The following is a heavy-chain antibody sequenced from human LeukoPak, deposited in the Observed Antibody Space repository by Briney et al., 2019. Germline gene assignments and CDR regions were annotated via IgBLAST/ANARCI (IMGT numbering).Heavy chain of an antibody. CDR1: GGSISSYY. CDR3: ATGSGSYFPAAY. D-gene: IGHD3-10*01. CDR2: INHSGST. J-gene: IGHJ4*02. Sequence: SETLSLTCTVSGGSISSYYWSWIRQPPGKGLEWIGEINHSGSTNYNPSLKSRVTVSVDTSKNQFSLKLSSVTAADTAVYYCATGSGSYFPAAYWGQGTLVTVSS. V-gene: IGHV4-34*01.